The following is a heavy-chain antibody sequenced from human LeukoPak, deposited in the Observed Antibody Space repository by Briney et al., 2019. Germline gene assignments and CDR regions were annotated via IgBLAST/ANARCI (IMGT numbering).Heavy chain of an antibody. CDR1: GFTFSSYA. V-gene: IGHV3-23*01. D-gene: IGHD2-15*01. J-gene: IGHJ4*02. CDR3: AKVGYCSGGNCYRSFDY. CDR2: IRGSGGST. Sequence: GGSLRLSCAASGFTFSSYAMSWVRQAPGKGLEWVSAIRGSGGSTYYADSVKGRFTISRDISRNTLYLQMNSLRAEDTAVYYCAKVGYCSGGNCYRSFDYWGQGTLVTVSS.